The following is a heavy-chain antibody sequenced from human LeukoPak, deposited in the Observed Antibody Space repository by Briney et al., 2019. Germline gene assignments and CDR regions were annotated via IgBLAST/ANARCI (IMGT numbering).Heavy chain of an antibody. V-gene: IGHV4-34*01. J-gene: IGHJ4*02. CDR2: VTPSGST. Sequence: SETLSLTCVVYGGSFSGYFWSWIRQPPGKGLEWIGEVTPSGSTNYSPSLKSRVSISIDTSKKKLSLRLTSVTAADSAVYYCASSFYYDSRDYWGQGTLVADPS. CDR3: ASSFYYDSRDY. CDR1: GGSFSGYF. D-gene: IGHD3-22*01.